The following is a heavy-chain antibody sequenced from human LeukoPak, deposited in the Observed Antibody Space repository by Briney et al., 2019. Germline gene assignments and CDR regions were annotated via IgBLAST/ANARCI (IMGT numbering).Heavy chain of an antibody. CDR1: GYSISSGC. CDR3: AKSSTFDI. J-gene: IGHJ3*02. D-gene: IGHD2-2*01. CDR2: ISGSGGST. Sequence: ETLSLTCTVSGYSISSGCYWDWIRQPPGKGLEWVSAISGSGGSTYYADSVKGRFTISRDNSKNTLYLQMNSLRAEDTAVYYCAKSSTFDIWGQGTMVTVSS. V-gene: IGHV3-23*01.